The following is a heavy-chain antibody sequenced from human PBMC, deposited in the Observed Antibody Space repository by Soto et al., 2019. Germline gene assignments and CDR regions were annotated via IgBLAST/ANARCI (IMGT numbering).Heavy chain of an antibody. Sequence: PGGSLRLSCAASGFTFSSYAMNWVRQAPGKGLEWVSTIDYTGGYSYYADSVKGRFTISRDNSQKTLDLQRNSLRAEDTAIYYCAKVQPRPYCSSVSCPFDYWGQGTLVTVSS. J-gene: IGHJ4*02. CDR1: GFTFSSYA. CDR2: IDYTGGYS. CDR3: AKVQPRPYCSSVSCPFDY. V-gene: IGHV3-23*01. D-gene: IGHD2-2*01.